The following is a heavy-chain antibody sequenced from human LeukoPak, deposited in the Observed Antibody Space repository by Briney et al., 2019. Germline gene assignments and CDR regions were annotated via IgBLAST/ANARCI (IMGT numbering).Heavy chain of an antibody. J-gene: IGHJ4*02. Sequence: PGRSLRLSCAASGFTFSSYWMSWVRQVPGKGLEWVANIKQDGSEKYYVDSVKGRFTISRDNAKNSLYLQMNSLRAEDTAVYYCAPNSWSGYHLFDYWGQGTLVTVSS. CDR1: GFTFSSYW. V-gene: IGHV3-7*01. CDR3: APNSWSGYHLFDY. D-gene: IGHD3-3*01. CDR2: IKQDGSEK.